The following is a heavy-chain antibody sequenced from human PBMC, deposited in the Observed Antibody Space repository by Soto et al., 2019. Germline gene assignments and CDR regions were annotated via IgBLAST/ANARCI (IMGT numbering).Heavy chain of an antibody. CDR3: AKDIKWNLPAGYLDN. V-gene: IGHV3-9*01. Sequence: SLRLSCIASGFTFYDHAIHFFRQSPWKCLEWVSGISWNSGYIGYADSVKGRFTISRDNAKNSVHLQMNSLRAEDTAFYYCAKDIKWNLPAGYLDNWGQGTLVTVSS. CDR1: GFTFYDHA. J-gene: IGHJ4*02. CDR2: ISWNSGYI. D-gene: IGHD1-1*01.